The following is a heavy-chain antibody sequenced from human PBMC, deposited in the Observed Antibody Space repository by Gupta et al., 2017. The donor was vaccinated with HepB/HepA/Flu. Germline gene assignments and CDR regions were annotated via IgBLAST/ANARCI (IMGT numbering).Heavy chain of an antibody. CDR2: VYWGGGDT. D-gene: IGHD5-12*01. V-gene: IGHV3-20*04. CDR1: GFIFDDYA. CDR3: ARATGGYDDFHHDF. Sequence: EVLLAQSGGGVVRPGGSLRLSCAMSGFIFDDYAMSWVRQAPGKGLEWVSFVYWGGGDTYYADSVKGRFTISRDNAKKALLLKMNNLRAEDTAFYFGARATGGYDDFHHDFWGQGTLGTVSS. J-gene: IGHJ4*02.